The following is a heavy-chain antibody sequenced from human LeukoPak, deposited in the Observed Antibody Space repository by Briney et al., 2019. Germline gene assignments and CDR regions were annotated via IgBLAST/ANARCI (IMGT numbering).Heavy chain of an antibody. CDR2: ISYDGSNK. CDR3: AKALEGGAVAGTELDY. Sequence: GGSLRLSCAASGFTFSSYGMHWVRQAPGKGLEWVAVISYDGSNKYYADSVKGRFTISRDNSKNTLYLQMNSLRAEDTAVYYCAKALEGGAVAGTELDYWGQGTLVTVSS. CDR1: GFTFSSYG. D-gene: IGHD6-19*01. V-gene: IGHV3-30*18. J-gene: IGHJ4*02.